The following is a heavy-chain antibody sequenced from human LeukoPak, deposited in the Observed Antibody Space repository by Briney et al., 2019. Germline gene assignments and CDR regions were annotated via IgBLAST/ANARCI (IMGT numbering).Heavy chain of an antibody. CDR1: GFTFSDYY. Sequence: PGGSLRLSCAASGFTFSDYYMSWIRQAPGKGLEWVSYISSSSSYTNYADSVKGRFTISRDNAKNSLYLQMSSLRAEDTAVYYCARARFGDYYFDYWGQGTLVTVSS. V-gene: IGHV3-11*06. CDR2: ISSSSSYT. CDR3: ARARFGDYYFDY. D-gene: IGHD2-21*02. J-gene: IGHJ4*02.